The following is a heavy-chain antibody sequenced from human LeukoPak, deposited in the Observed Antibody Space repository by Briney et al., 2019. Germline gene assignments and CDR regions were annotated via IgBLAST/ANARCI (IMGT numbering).Heavy chain of an antibody. CDR3: ATQRGSYLWGTDFDY. Sequence: ASVKVSCKASGYTFTGYYMHWVRQAPGQGLEWMGWINPNSGDTKYSQTFQGRVTMTRDTSISTAYMELSRLRSDDTAVYYCATQRGSYLWGTDFDYWGQGTLVTVSS. V-gene: IGHV1-2*02. D-gene: IGHD3-16*01. CDR1: GYTFTGYY. J-gene: IGHJ4*02. CDR2: INPNSGDT.